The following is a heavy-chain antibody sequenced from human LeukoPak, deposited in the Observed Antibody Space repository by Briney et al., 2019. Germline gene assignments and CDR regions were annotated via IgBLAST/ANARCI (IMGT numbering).Heavy chain of an antibody. J-gene: IGHJ4*02. CDR3: ARRLSGSYYAYFDR. D-gene: IGHD1-26*01. Sequence: GGSLRLSCAVSGFTFSSYWMSWVRQAPGKGLEWVANIKDDGSEKYYVDSMKGRFTISRDNAKNSLYLQMNSLRAEDTAVYYCARRLSGSYYAYFDRWGQGTLVTVSS. CDR2: IKDDGSEK. V-gene: IGHV3-7*01. CDR1: GFTFSSYW.